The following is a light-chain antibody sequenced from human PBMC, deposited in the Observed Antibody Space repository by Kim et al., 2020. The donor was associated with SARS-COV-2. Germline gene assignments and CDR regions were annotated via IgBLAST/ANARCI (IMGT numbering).Light chain of an antibody. J-gene: IGLJ1*01. CDR2: YDT. CDR3: QVWDGPSDHAV. V-gene: IGLV3-21*04. CDR1: DIGTKF. Sequence: SYELTQPPSESVAPGETARISCEGDDIGTKFVHWYRQRPGQAPLLVSYYDTHRPAGIPARFSGFNSRNTATLTIRVVEPGDEGDYFSQVWDGPSDHAVFG.